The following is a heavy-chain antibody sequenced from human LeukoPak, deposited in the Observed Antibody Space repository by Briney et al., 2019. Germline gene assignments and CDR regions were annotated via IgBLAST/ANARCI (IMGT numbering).Heavy chain of an antibody. CDR1: GFTFSDYY. CDR3: ARDWWVYAFDI. D-gene: IGHD2-15*01. V-gene: IGHV3-66*01. CDR2: IYSGGST. Sequence: GGSLRLSCAASGFTFSDYYMSWVRQAPGKGLEWVSVIYSGGSTYYADSVKGRFTISRDNSKNTLYLQMNSLRAEDTAVYYCARDWWVYAFDIWGQGTMVTVSS. J-gene: IGHJ3*02.